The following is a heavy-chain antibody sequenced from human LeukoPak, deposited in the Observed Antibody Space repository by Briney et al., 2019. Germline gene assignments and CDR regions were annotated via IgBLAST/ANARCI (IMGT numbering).Heavy chain of an antibody. CDR3: ARDTVNGPFVISLDL. CDR2: INSADNVE. J-gene: IGHJ5*02. D-gene: IGHD2-8*01. CDR1: GFSLRSSE. Sequence: PGGSLRLSCAASGFSLRSSEMNWVRQAPGKGPEWVAHINSADNVEYYTDSVRGRFTMSRDNAKDLLYPQMNSLRDEDTAVYYCARDTVNGPFVISLDLWGQGVLVTVSS. V-gene: IGHV3-48*03.